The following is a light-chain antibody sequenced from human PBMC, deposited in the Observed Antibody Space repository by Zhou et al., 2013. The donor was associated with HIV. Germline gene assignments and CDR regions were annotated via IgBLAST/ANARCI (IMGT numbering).Light chain of an antibody. CDR1: QSISSW. V-gene: IGKV1-5*03. J-gene: IGKJ1*01. Sequence: DIQMTQSPSTLSASVGDRVTITCRASQSISSWLAWYQQKPGKAPEILIYEASSLASGVPSRFSGSASGAEFILTINSLQPADFATYYCQQYDSYPWTFGQGTKVEIK. CDR3: QQYDSYPWT. CDR2: EAS.